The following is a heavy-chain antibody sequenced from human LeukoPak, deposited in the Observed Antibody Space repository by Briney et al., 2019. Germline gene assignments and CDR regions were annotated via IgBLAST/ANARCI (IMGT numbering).Heavy chain of an antibody. CDR1: GFTFRSYG. Sequence: GGSLRLSCAASGFTFRSYGMHWVRQAPGKGLEWVAVIWYDGSNKYYADSVKGRFTISRDNAKNSLYLQMNSLRAEDTAVYYCARDQVYTSLSAFGIWGQGTKVTVSS. V-gene: IGHV3-33*01. D-gene: IGHD3-16*01. CDR2: IWYDGSNK. CDR3: ARDQVYTSLSAFGI. J-gene: IGHJ3*02.